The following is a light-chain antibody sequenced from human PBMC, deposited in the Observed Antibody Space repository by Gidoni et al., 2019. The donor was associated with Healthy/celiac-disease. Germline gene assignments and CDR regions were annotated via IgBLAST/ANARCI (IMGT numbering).Light chain of an antibody. CDR3: QQRSNWPPT. J-gene: IGKJ1*01. V-gene: IGKV3-11*01. CDR2: DAS. Sequence: IVLTQPPATLSLSPGERATLSCRASQSVSSYLAWYQQKPGQAPRILIYDASNRATGIPARFSGSGSGTDFTLTISSLEPEDFAVYYCQQRSNWPPTFGQGTKVEIK. CDR1: QSVSSY.